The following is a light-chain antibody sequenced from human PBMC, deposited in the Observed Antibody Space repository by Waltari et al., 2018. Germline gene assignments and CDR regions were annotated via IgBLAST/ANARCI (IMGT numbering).Light chain of an antibody. CDR3: SSYTRSDTYV. Sequence: QSALTQPASVSGSPGQSIPISCTGTRSHLGASNLFPWYQQHPGKAPKLMIHEVRNRPSGVSNRFSGSKSGNTASLTISALQAEDEADYHCSSYTRSDTYVFGAGTKVTVL. J-gene: IGLJ1*01. CDR2: EVR. V-gene: IGLV2-14*01. CDR1: RSHLGASNL.